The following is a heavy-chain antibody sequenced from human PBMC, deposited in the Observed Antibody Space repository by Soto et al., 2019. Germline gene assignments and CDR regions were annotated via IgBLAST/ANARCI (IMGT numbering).Heavy chain of an antibody. CDR2: IYPGDSDT. Sequence: GESLNISCKASGYSFTDYWIGWVRQMPGKGLEWMGIIYPGDSDTKYSPSFQGQVTMSADKSISTAYLQWNSLKASDTAMYYCARDGLSSSSSFDYWGQGTLVTVSS. D-gene: IGHD6-6*01. CDR1: GYSFTDYW. J-gene: IGHJ4*02. CDR3: ARDGLSSSSSFDY. V-gene: IGHV5-51*01.